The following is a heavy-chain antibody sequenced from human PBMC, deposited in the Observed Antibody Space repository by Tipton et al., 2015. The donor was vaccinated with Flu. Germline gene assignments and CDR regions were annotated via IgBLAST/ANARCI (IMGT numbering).Heavy chain of an antibody. CDR3: ASIVRGLTPSRYFDY. CDR2: INYGGSS. D-gene: IGHD3-10*01. J-gene: IGHJ4*02. V-gene: IGHV4-34*01. CDR1: GGSFNGYY. Sequence: LRLSCAVYGGSFNGYYWTWIRQSPGKGLEWIGEINYGGSSTYHPSLRSRLTLSIDTSKHQFSLELSSVTAADTAVYFCASIVRGLTPSRYFDYWGQGTLVTVSS.